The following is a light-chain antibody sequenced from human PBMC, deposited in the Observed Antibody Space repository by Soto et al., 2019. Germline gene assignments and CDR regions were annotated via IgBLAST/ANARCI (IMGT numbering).Light chain of an antibody. CDR2: EVS. CDR1: SSDVGSNNR. V-gene: IGLV2-18*02. CDR3: CSFTSANTYV. Sequence: QSVLTQPPSVSGSPGQSVTISCTGTSSDVGSNNRVSWYQQPPGTVPKVMIYEVSNRPSGVPDRFSGSKSGNTASLTISGLQAEDEAEYYCCSFTSANTYVFGTGTKVTVL. J-gene: IGLJ1*01.